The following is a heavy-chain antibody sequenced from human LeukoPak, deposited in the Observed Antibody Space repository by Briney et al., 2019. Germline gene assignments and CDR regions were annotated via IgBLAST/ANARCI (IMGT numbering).Heavy chain of an antibody. CDR1: GFTFSSYA. CDR2: ISGSGGST. V-gene: IGHV3-23*01. J-gene: IGHJ3*02. CDR3: AGDPSLYGDFEGAFDI. D-gene: IGHD4-17*01. Sequence: GGSLRLSCAASGFTFSSYAMSWVRQAPGKGLEWVSAISGSGGSTYYADSVKGRFTISRDNSKNTLYLQMNSLRAEDTAVYYCAGDPSLYGDFEGAFDIWGQGTMVTVSS.